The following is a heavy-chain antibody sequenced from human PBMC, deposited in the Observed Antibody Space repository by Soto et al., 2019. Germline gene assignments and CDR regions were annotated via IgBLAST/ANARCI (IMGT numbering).Heavy chain of an antibody. D-gene: IGHD3-22*01. V-gene: IGHV3-23*01. J-gene: IGHJ5*02. Sequence: GGSLRLSCAASGFTFSNYAMNWVRRAPGKGLEWVSAISGSNTYHADSVKGRFTVSRDNSKNTLYLQMNSLRAEDTAVYYCAKDGYYYDTSGYPGPLGFDPWGQGTLVTVSS. CDR2: ISGSNT. CDR3: AKDGYYYDTSGYPGPLGFDP. CDR1: GFTFSNYA.